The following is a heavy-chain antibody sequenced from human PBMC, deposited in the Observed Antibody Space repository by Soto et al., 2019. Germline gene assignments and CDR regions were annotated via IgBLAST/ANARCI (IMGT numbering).Heavy chain of an antibody. J-gene: IGHJ6*02. CDR2: ISSSGSYI. CDR3: AKDLIRGYCSGGSCYLRVDD. CDR1: GFTFSSYT. D-gene: IGHD2-15*01. Sequence: GVSLRLSFAASGFTFSSYTINWVRQAPGKGLEWVSSISSSGSYIYYADSVKGRFTISRDNSKNTLYLQMNSLRAEDTAVYYCAKDLIRGYCSGGSCYLRVDDWGQGTTVTVSS. V-gene: IGHV3-21*04.